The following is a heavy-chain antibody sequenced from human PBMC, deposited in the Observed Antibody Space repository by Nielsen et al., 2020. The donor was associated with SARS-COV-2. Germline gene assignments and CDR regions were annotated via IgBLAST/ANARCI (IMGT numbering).Heavy chain of an antibody. J-gene: IGHJ6*02. D-gene: IGHD3-22*01. CDR1: GGSVSSGSYY. CDR2: IYYSGIT. Sequence: SETLSLTCTVSGGSVSSGSYYWSWIRQPPGKGLEWIGYIYYSGITNYNPSLKSRVTISVDTSKNQFSLKLSSVTAADTAVYYCARSTGGYYDSSGPQAQIGYYYGMDVWGQGTTVTVSS. CDR3: ARSTGGYYDSSGPQAQIGYYYGMDV. V-gene: IGHV4-61*01.